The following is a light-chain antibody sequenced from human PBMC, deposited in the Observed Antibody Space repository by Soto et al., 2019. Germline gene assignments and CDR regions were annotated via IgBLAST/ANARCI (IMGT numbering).Light chain of an antibody. CDR3: SSYTSSSTRV. V-gene: IGLV2-14*01. Sequence: QSALTQPASVSGSPGPSITISCPGTSSDVGGYNYVSWYQQHPGKAPKLMIYEVSNRPSGVSNRFSGSKSGNTASLTISGLQAEDEADYYCSSYTSSSTRVFGGGTQLTVL. CDR2: EVS. J-gene: IGLJ7*01. CDR1: SSDVGGYNY.